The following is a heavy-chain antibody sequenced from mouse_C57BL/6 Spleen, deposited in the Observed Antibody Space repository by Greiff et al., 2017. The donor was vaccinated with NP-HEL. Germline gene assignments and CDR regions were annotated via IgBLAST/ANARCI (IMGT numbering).Heavy chain of an antibody. CDR2: ISSGSSTI. J-gene: IGHJ4*01. CDR3: ARSPLRYAMDY. CDR1: GFTFSDYG. Sequence: EVMLVESGGGLVKPGGSLKLSCAASGFTFSDYGMHWVRQAPEKGLEWVAYISSGSSTIYYADTVKGRFTISRDNAKNTLFLQMTSLRSDDTAMYYCARSPLRYAMDYWGQGTSVTVSS. D-gene: IGHD1-1*01. V-gene: IGHV5-17*01.